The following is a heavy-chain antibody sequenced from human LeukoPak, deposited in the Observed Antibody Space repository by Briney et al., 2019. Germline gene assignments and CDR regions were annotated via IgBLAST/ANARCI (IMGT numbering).Heavy chain of an antibody. CDR3: AKLIGRRSPPPDAFDI. CDR2: ISGSGGST. V-gene: IGHV3-23*01. Sequence: GGSLRLSCAASGFTFSSYAMSWVRQAPGKGLEWVSAISGSGGSTYYADSVKGRFTISRDNSKNTLYLQMNSLRAEDTAVYYCAKLIGRRSPPPDAFDIWGQGTMVTVSS. CDR1: GFTFSSYA. D-gene: IGHD1-26*01. J-gene: IGHJ3*02.